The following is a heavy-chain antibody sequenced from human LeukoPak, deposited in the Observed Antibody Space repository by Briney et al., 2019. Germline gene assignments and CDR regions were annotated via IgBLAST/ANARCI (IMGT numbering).Heavy chain of an antibody. Sequence: PWGSLRLSCAASGFTFATYAMSWVRQAPGKGLEWVGGISISSVDSYYADSVKGRFSISRDDSKNTLYLQMDRLSDEGTAVYYCAKDRELLFAHCWFDLWGQGTLVTVSS. V-gene: IGHV3-23*01. CDR1: GFTFATYA. D-gene: IGHD3-10*01. CDR2: ISISSVDS. J-gene: IGHJ5*02. CDR3: AKDRELLFAHCWFDL.